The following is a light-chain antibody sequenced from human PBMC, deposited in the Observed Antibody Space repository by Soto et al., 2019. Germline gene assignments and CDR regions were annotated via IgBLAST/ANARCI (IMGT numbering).Light chain of an antibody. V-gene: IGKV3-15*01. CDR3: QQYNNWPLT. CDR2: GAS. J-gene: IGKJ4*01. CDR1: QNVNSN. Sequence: EIVMTQSPATLSVSPGKRATLSCRASQNVNSNLAWYQQKPAQAPRLLIYGASTRATGIPARFSGSGSGTEFTLTISNLQSEDFAVYYCQQYNNWPLTFGGGTKVEIK.